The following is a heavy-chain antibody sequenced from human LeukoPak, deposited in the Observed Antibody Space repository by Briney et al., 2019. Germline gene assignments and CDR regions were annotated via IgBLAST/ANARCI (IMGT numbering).Heavy chain of an antibody. Sequence: GRSLRLSCVASGFTFSNFALHWVRQAPGKGLEWVAVISSDGSNKFYADSVKGRFTISRDNPVDTVFLQMNSLRADDTAVYYCTGDDVLSGYVPYYYAMDVWGQGTTVTVSS. CDR3: TGDDVLSGYVPYYYAMDV. D-gene: IGHD5-12*01. CDR2: ISSDGSNK. V-gene: IGHV3-30*04. CDR1: GFTFSNFA. J-gene: IGHJ6*02.